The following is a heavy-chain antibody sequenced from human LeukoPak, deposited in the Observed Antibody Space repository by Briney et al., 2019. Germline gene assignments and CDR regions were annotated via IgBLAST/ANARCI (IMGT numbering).Heavy chain of an antibody. J-gene: IGHJ6*02. CDR1: GGSFSGYY. V-gene: IGHV4-34*01. D-gene: IGHD3-3*02. CDR2: INHSGST. CDR3: ARRGISPRSYGMDV. Sequence: SSETLSLTCAVYGGSFSGYYWSWIRQPPGKGLEWIGEINHSGSTKHNPSLKSRVTISGDTSKNQFSLELSSVTAADTAVYYCARRGISPRSYGMDVWGQGTTVTVSS.